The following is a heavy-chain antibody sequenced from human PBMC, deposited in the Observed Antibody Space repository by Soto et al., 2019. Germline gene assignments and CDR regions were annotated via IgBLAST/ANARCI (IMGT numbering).Heavy chain of an antibody. CDR1: GFTFSGSA. CDR3: IRSGSFPGYWYFDL. Sequence: EVQLVESGGGLVQPGGSLKLSCAASGFTFSGSAMHWVRQASGKGLEWVGRSRSKANSYATAYAASVKGRFTISRNDSKNTGYLQMYTLKTKDTGVYYGIRSGSFPGYWYFDLVGRGTLVTVS. D-gene: IGHD3-10*01. CDR2: SRSKANSYAT. V-gene: IGHV3-73*02. J-gene: IGHJ2*01.